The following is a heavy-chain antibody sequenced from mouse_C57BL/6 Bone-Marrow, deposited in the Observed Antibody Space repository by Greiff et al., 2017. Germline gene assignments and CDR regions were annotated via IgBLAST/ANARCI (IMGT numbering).Heavy chain of an antibody. Sequence: VKLVESGPGLVAPSQSLSITCTVSGFSLTSYGVHWVRQPPGKGLEWLGVIWAGGSTNYNSALMSILSISKDNSKSQVFLKMNSLQTDDTAMYYCARYYYGSSYYAMDYWGQGTSVTVSS. D-gene: IGHD1-1*01. CDR3: ARYYYGSSYYAMDY. V-gene: IGHV2-9*02. CDR1: GFSLTSYG. CDR2: IWAGGST. J-gene: IGHJ4*01.